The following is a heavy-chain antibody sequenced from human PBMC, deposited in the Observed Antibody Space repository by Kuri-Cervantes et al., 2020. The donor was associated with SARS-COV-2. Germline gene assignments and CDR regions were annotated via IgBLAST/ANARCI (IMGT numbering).Heavy chain of an antibody. J-gene: IGHJ4*02. CDR1: GFTFSSYS. CDR3: ARALVYYYDSSGYYEDY. CDR2: ISSSSSYI. V-gene: IGHV3-21*01. D-gene: IGHD3-22*01. Sequence: GESLKISCAASGFTFSSYSMNWVRQAPGKGLEWVSSISSSSSYIYYADSVKGRFTISRDNAKNSLYLQMNSLRAEDTAVYYCARALVYYYDSSGYYEDYWGQGTLVTVSS.